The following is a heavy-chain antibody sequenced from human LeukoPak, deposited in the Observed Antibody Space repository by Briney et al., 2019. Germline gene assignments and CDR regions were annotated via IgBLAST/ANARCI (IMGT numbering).Heavy chain of an antibody. CDR1: GGSIRSSSYY. D-gene: IGHD6-19*01. V-gene: IGHV4-39*07. CDR3: ARDLRAVAGSFDY. Sequence: PSETLSLTCTVSGGSIRSSSYYWGWVRQPPGKGLEWIGSINYIGSTYYNPSLKSRVTISADTSQNQFSLRLSSVTAADTAVYYCARDLRAVAGSFDYWGPGTLVTVSS. J-gene: IGHJ4*02. CDR2: INYIGST.